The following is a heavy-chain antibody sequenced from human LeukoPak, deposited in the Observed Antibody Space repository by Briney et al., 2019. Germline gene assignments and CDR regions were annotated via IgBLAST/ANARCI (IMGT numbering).Heavy chain of an antibody. J-gene: IGHJ5*02. D-gene: IGHD1-26*01. Sequence: SETLSLTCTVSDGSISTNYWSWIRQPAGKGLEWIGRIYASGSTNYKPSLKSRVTMSVDTSKNQFSLKLSSVTAADTDVYYCARETHSGRYSLDNWFDPWGQGTLVTVSS. CDR1: DGSISTNY. CDR3: ARETHSGRYSLDNWFDP. V-gene: IGHV4-4*07. CDR2: IYASGST.